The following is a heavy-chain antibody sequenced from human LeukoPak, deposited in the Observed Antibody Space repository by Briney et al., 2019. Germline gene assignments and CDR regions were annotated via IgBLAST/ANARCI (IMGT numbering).Heavy chain of an antibody. CDR3: AKVVVVTATNYYFDY. D-gene: IGHD2-21*02. CDR1: GFTFSSYW. J-gene: IGHJ4*02. Sequence: GGSLRLSCAASGFTFSSYWMHWVRQAPGKGLEWVAFIRYDGSNKYYADSVKGRFTISRDNSKNTLYLQMNSLRAEDTAVYYCAKVVVVTATNYYFDYWGQGTLVTVSS. V-gene: IGHV3-30*02. CDR2: IRYDGSNK.